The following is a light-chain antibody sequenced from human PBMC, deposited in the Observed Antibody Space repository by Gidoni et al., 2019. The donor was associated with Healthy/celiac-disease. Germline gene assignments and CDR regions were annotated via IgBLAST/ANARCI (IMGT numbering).Light chain of an antibody. CDR3: QPYGSSFT. Sequence: EIVLTHYPGTLSLSPGKRATLSCRASQSVNSSYFAWYQQKPGQAARLLISGSSCRAAGIPDMFSSSGSGTVFTLTISLLESEYFALYYCQPYGSSFTFGQGTKLEIK. V-gene: IGKV3-20*01. J-gene: IGKJ2*01. CDR2: GSS. CDR1: QSVNSSY.